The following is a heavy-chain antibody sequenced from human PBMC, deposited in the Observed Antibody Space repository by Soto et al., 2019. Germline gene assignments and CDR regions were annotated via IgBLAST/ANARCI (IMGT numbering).Heavy chain of an antibody. CDR3: SRCGRFTHGDFDF. D-gene: IGHD1-1*01. CDR1: GFTFRSYW. J-gene: IGHJ4*02. CDR2: INGDGSST. Sequence: EVQLVESGGGLVQPGGSLRLSCATSGFTFRSYWMHWVRQAPGKGLVWVSRINGDGSSTSYADSVKGRFTISRDNAKNTVSLQMNSLSPEDTAVYFCSRCGRFTHGDFDFWGQGTLVTVSS. V-gene: IGHV3-74*01.